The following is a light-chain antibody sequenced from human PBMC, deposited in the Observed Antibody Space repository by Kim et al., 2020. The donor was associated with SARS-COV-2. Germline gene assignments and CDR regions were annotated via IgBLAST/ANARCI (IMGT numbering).Light chain of an antibody. CDR1: EGISDS. CDR3: QQANSFPLT. V-gene: IGKV1-12*01. Sequence: DIQMTQSPSSVSASVGDRVTITCRASEGISDSLGWYQQKPGKVPKLLIYAASSLRRGVPSRFSGSGSGTDFSLTIRNVQPEDFATYYCQQANSFPLTFGGGTKVDIK. CDR2: AAS. J-gene: IGKJ4*01.